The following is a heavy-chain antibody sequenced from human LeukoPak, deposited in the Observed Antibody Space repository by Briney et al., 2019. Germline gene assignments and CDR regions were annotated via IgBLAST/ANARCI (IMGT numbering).Heavy chain of an antibody. Sequence: GGSLRLSCAASGFTVSSNYMSWVRQAPGKGLEWVSIIYSGGSTFYADSVKGRFTISRDNSKNTLYLQMNSLRGEDTAVYYCARGGSYLSAFDIWGQGTMVTVSS. D-gene: IGHD1-26*01. CDR3: ARGGSYLSAFDI. V-gene: IGHV3-53*01. CDR1: GFTVSSNY. J-gene: IGHJ3*02. CDR2: IYSGGST.